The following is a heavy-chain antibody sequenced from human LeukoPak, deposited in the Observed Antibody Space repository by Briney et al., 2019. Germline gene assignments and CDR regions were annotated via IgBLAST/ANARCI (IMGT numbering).Heavy chain of an antibody. CDR1: GFTFSSYE. D-gene: IGHD6-13*01. V-gene: IGHV3-48*03. Sequence: GGSLRLSCAASGFTFSSYEMNWVRQAPGKGLEWVSYISSSGSTIYFADSVKGRFTISRDNAKNSLYLQMNSLRAGDTAVYYCARGSSSWYTYGMDVWGQGTTVTVSS. CDR2: ISSSGSTI. J-gene: IGHJ6*02. CDR3: ARGSSSWYTYGMDV.